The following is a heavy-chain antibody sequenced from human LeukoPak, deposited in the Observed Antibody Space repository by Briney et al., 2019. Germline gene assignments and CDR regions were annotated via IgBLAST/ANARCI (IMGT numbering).Heavy chain of an antibody. CDR1: GGSISSYY. D-gene: IGHD6-13*01. V-gene: IGHV4-59*01. CDR3: ARVISSSWHASYYYYYYMDV. J-gene: IGHJ6*03. CDR2: IYYSGST. Sequence: KPSETLSLTCTVSGGSISSYYWSWIRQPPGKGLEWIGYIYYSGSTNYNPSLKSRVTISVDTSKNQFSLKPSSVTAADTAVYYCARVISSSWHASYYYYYYMDVWGKGTTVTISS.